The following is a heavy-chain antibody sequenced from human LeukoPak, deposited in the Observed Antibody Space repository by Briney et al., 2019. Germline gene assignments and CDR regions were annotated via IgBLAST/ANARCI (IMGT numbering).Heavy chain of an antibody. D-gene: IGHD3-10*01. CDR3: ARDFSGGALGFFGELSRGFDP. J-gene: IGHJ5*02. V-gene: IGHV1-18*01. Sequence: ASVKVSCKASGFTFTSYGITWVRQAPGQGLEWLGWISAHNGLTNYAQKFQGRVTLTTDTSTSTAYMELRSLSCDDTAIYYCARDFSGGALGFFGELSRGFDPWGQGTLVTVSS. CDR2: ISAHNGLT. CDR1: GFTFTSYG.